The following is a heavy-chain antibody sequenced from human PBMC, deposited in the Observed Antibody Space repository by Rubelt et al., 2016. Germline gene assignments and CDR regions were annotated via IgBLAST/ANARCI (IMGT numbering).Heavy chain of an antibody. Sequence: QVQLQQWGAGLLKPSETLSLTCAVYGESFSGYYWSWIRQPPGKGLEWIGSIYYTGRTYYPPSLRSRVSMSADTSKNQFSVNLSAVTAAGTAVYYWARQLSNNLWAFYQWGQGTLGAVSS. J-gene: IGHJ4*02. V-gene: IGHV4-34*01. CDR2: IYYTGRT. CDR3: ARQLSNNLWAFYQ. CDR1: GESFSGYY. D-gene: IGHD2/OR15-2a*01.